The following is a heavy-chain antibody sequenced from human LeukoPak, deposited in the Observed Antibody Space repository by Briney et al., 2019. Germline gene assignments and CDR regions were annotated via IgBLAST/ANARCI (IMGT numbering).Heavy chain of an antibody. CDR1: GFTFDDYA. V-gene: IGHV3-9*03. CDR2: ISWYSGSI. J-gene: IGHJ4*02. CDR3: ARTGVGSSSWNY. Sequence: GGSLRLSCAASGFTFDDYAMHWVRQAPGKGLEWVSGISWYSGSIGYADSVKGRFTISRDNAKNSLYLQMNSLRPEDMALYYCARTGVGSSSWNYWGQGTLVTVSS. D-gene: IGHD6-13*01.